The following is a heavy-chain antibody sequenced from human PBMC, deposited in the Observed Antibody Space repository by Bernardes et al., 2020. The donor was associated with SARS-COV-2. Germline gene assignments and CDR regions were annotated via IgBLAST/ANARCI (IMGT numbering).Heavy chain of an antibody. CDR2: IWYDGSNK. J-gene: IGHJ3*02. CDR1: GFTFSSSD. Sequence: GGSLRLSCAASGFTFSSSDMYWVRQAPGKGLEWVAVIWYDGSNKYYADSVKGRFTISRDNSKDTLYLQMNSLRAEDTAVYYCARENPSSDGAFDIWGQGTMVTVSS. V-gene: IGHV3-33*01. CDR3: ARENPSSDGAFDI. D-gene: IGHD3-22*01.